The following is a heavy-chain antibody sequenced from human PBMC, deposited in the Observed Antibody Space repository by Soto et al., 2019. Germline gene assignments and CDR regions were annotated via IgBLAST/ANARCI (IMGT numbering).Heavy chain of an antibody. CDR3: ARSYRLPPGYYYYGMDV. V-gene: IGHV4-4*02. Sequence: PSETLSLTCAVSGGSISSSNWWSWVRQPPGKGLEWIGEIYHSGSTNYNPSLKSRVTISVDKSKNQFSLKLSSVTAADTAVYYCARSYRLPPGYYYYGMDVWGQGTTVTVSS. J-gene: IGHJ6*02. CDR1: GGSISSSNW. D-gene: IGHD2-2*01. CDR2: IYHSGST.